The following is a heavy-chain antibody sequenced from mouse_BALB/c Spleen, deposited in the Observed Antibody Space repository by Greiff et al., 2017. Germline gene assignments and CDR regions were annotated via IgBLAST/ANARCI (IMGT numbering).Heavy chain of an antibody. Sequence: VKLMESGPGLVAPSQSLSITCTVSGFSLTSYGVHWVRQPPGKGLEWLGVIWAGGSTNYNSALMSRLSISKDNSKSQVFLKMNSLQTDDTAMYYCARDYYGSSNFAYWGQGTLVTVSA. V-gene: IGHV2-9*02. D-gene: IGHD1-1*01. CDR3: ARDYYGSSNFAY. CDR2: IWAGGST. J-gene: IGHJ3*01. CDR1: GFSLTSYG.